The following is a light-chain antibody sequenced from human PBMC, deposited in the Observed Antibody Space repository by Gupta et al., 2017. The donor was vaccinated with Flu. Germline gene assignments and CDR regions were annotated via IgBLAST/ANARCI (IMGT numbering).Light chain of an antibody. CDR3: QLSRM. Sequence: MTQSPSSLSASVGDRGTIACRESESIGLSLKWEQQQPGKDPQLLIYAASNLQSGITSRFSGSGSGTDFTRTSRSLQPEDIGTYDCQLSRMFGQGTKVEIK. CDR2: AAS. CDR1: ESIGLS. V-gene: IGKV1-39*01. J-gene: IGKJ1*01.